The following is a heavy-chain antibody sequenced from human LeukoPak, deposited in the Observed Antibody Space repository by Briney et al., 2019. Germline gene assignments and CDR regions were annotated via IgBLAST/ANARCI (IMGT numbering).Heavy chain of an antibody. J-gene: IGHJ4*02. D-gene: IGHD3-22*01. CDR2: TYYSGNT. CDR1: GASISSYY. V-gene: IGHV4-59*01. Sequence: SETLSLTCTVSGASISSYYWSWIRQPPGKGLEWIGYTYYSGNTNYNPSLKSRVTISVDTSKNQFSLKVSSVTAAGTAVYYCARVFHDSSGYPLDYWGQGTLVTVSS. CDR3: ARVFHDSSGYPLDY.